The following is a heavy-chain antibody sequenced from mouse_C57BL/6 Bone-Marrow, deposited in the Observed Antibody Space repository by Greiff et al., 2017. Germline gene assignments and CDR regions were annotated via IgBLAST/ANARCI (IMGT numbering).Heavy chain of an antibody. D-gene: IGHD1-1*01. CDR2: IDPSDSYT. Sequence: VQLQESGAELVMPGASVKLSCKASGYTFTSYWMHWVKQRPGQGLEWIGEIDPSDSYTNYNQTFKGKSTLTVDKSSSTAYMQLSSLTSEDSAVYYCASLYYYGSTLFDYWGQGTTLTVSS. V-gene: IGHV1-69*01. J-gene: IGHJ2*01. CDR3: ASLYYYGSTLFDY. CDR1: GYTFTSYW.